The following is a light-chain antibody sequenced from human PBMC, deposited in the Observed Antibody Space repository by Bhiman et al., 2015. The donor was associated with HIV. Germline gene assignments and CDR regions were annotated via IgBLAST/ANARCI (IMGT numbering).Light chain of an antibody. CDR3: CSYSGVADPYV. CDR1: KLGDQY. J-gene: IGLJ1*01. V-gene: IGLV3-1*01. Sequence: SYELTQPPSVSVSPGQTASIVCSGDKLGDQYVSWYHQRPGQSPVLVIYQDNRRPSGIPERFSGSKSGNTASLTIFGLQPEDEANYYCCSYSGVADPYVFGTGTTVTVL. CDR2: QDN.